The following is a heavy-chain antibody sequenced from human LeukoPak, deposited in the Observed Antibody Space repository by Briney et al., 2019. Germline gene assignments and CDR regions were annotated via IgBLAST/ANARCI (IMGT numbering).Heavy chain of an antibody. Sequence: GGSLRLSCAASGITFSNYGMHWVRQAPGKGLEWVAVIAFDGKNTYYTDSVKGRLAISRDNSKNTLYLQMNSLRAEDTAVYYCAKNRIPTSITPDSWGQGTLVTVSS. D-gene: IGHD2-2*02. V-gene: IGHV3-30*18. CDR1: GITFSNYG. CDR2: IAFDGKNT. CDR3: AKNRIPTSITPDS. J-gene: IGHJ5*01.